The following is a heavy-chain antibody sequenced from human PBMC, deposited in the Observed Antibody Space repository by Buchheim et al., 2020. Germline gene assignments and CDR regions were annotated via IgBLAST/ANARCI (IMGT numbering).Heavy chain of an antibody. CDR3: ARDLSGPLDY. Sequence: QLQLQESGPGLVKSSETLSLTCTVSGDSVISSSFYWAWIRQPPGKGLEWIGHVYHTGTSYYNSALGSRVTISGDTSKNKSSLKLSSVTAADTAVYYCARDLSGPLDYWGQG. CDR2: VYHTGTS. D-gene: IGHD3-10*01. J-gene: IGHJ4*02. V-gene: IGHV4-39*07. CDR1: GDSVISSSFY.